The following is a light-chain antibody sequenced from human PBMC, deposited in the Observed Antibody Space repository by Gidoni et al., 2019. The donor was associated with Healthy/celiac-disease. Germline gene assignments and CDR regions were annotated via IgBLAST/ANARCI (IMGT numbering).Light chain of an antibody. V-gene: IGKV1-5*03. J-gene: IGKJ1*01. CDR1: QSISSW. CDR2: KAS. Sequence: DIHMTQSPSPLSASVGDRVTIPCRSSQSISSWLAWYQKKPGKAPKRLIYKASSLESGVPSRFSGSGSGTEFTLTISSRQPDDVATYYCQQYNSYPWTFGQGTKVEIK. CDR3: QQYNSYPWT.